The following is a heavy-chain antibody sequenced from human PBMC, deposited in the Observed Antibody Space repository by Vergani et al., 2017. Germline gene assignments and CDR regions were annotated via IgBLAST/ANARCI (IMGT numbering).Heavy chain of an antibody. D-gene: IGHD2-8*01. CDR3: ARDCTSGGCPDNYGMDV. V-gene: IGHV3-21*06. CDR2: IGSSGPYI. CDR1: GFTFSDFS. Sequence: VQLVESGGGLVKPGGSLRLSCAASGFTFSDFSMSWVRQAPGKGLEWVAFIGSSGPYINYADSVKGRFIISRDNTNNSLFLQLRSLRAEAAAVYYCARDCTSGGCPDNYGMDVWGQGATVTVSS. J-gene: IGHJ6*02.